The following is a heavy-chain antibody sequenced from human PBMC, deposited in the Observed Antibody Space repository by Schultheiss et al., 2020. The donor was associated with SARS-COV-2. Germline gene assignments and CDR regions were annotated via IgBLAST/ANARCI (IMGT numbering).Heavy chain of an antibody. CDR2: IYYSGST. CDR1: GGSISSYY. J-gene: IGHJ4*02. D-gene: IGHD4-17*01. V-gene: IGHV4-59*12. CDR3: ARDRMGGDPLDY. Sequence: SETLSLTCTVSGGSISSYYWSWIRQPPGKGLEWIGYIYYSGSTNYNPSLKSRVTMSVDTSKNQFSLKLSSVTAADTALYYCARDRMGGDPLDYWGQGTLVTVSS.